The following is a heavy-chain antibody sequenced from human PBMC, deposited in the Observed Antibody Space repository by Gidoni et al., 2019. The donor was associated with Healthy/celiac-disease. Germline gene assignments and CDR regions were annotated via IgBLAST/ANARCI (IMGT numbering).Heavy chain of an antibody. CDR1: GGSISSSSYY. CDR3: ARVQGGYDSPFDY. Sequence: QLQLQESGPGLVKPSETLSLTCTVSGGSISSSSYYWGWIRQPPGKGLEWIGSIYYSGSTYYNPSLKSRVTISVDTSKNQFSLKLSSVTAADTAVYYCARVQGGYDSPFDYWGQGTLVTVSS. J-gene: IGHJ4*02. D-gene: IGHD5-12*01. CDR2: IYYSGST. V-gene: IGHV4-39*01.